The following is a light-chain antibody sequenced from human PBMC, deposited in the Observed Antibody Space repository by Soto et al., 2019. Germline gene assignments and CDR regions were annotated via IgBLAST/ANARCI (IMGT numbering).Light chain of an antibody. J-gene: IGLJ1*01. CDR2: VNS. CDR3: QSYDNSLSGYV. Sequence: QSVLTQPPSVSGAPGQRVTISCTGSSSNIGAGYDVHWYQQLPGTAPKLLIYVNSNRPSGVPDRFSGSKSGTSASLATTGLQAEDEADYYCQSYDNSLSGYVFGTGTKVTVL. CDR1: SSNIGAGYD. V-gene: IGLV1-40*01.